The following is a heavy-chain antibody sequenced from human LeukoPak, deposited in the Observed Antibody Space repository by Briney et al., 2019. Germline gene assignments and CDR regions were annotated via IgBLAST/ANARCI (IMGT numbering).Heavy chain of an antibody. J-gene: IGHJ6*03. CDR1: EVTFSSYS. CDR3: ARRPIASTDYYYFLDV. D-gene: IGHD6-13*01. Sequence: GGSLRLSCAASEVTFSSYSMNWVRQAPGKGLEWVSSIRGSSSFIYYADSVRGRFTISRDNAKNSLYLQMDSLRAEDTAVYYCARRPIASTDYYYFLDVWGKGTTVTVSS. V-gene: IGHV3-21*01. CDR2: IRGSSSFI.